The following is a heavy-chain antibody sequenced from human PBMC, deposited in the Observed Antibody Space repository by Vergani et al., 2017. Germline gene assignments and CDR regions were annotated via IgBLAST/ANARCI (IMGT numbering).Heavy chain of an antibody. CDR2: VSFRGDT. V-gene: IGHV4-59*02. CDR1: GASVNSYY. Sequence: QAQLQESGPGLVKPSETLYLTCTVSGASVNSYYWSWIRQPPGKGLEWMGYVSFRGDTLYDPSVKGRMTISLNTSSNQFSLYLTSVTAADTAVYYCARSRIYYGAGSPDYWGQGTLVTVSS. CDR3: ARSRIYYGAGSPDY. D-gene: IGHD3-10*01. J-gene: IGHJ4*02.